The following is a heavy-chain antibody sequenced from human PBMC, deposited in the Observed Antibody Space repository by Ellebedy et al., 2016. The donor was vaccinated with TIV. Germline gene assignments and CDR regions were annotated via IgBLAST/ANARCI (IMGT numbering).Heavy chain of an antibody. CDR3: VSATWIQLWLLDY. Sequence: SETLSLTCTVSGYSISSGYYWGWIRQPPGKGLEWIASIYYSGSTHYNLSLKSRVTISVDTSKNQFSLKLSSVTAADTAVYYCVSATWIQLWLLDYWGQGTRVTVSS. D-gene: IGHD5-18*01. CDR1: GYSISSGYY. V-gene: IGHV4-38-2*02. J-gene: IGHJ4*02. CDR2: IYYSGST.